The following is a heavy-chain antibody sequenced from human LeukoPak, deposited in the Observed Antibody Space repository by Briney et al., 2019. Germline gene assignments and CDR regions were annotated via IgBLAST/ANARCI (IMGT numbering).Heavy chain of an antibody. J-gene: IGHJ6*03. CDR1: GGSFSGYY. Sequence: PSETLSLTCAVYGGSFSGYYWSWIRQPPGKGLEWIGEINHSGSTNYNPSLKSRVTISVDTSKNQFSLKLSSVTAADTAVYYCARSLGSADDYSNFMDVWGKGTTVTVSS. D-gene: IGHD4-11*01. V-gene: IGHV4-34*01. CDR3: ARSLGSADDYSNFMDV. CDR2: INHSGST.